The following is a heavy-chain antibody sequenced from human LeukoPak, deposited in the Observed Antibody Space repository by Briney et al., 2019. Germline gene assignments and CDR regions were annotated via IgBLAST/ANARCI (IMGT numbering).Heavy chain of an antibody. CDR2: ISSSGSTI. D-gene: IGHD2/OR15-2a*01. CDR1: GFTFSSYE. J-gene: IGHJ4*02. CDR3: ARDFYDGFALDY. V-gene: IGHV3-48*03. Sequence: GGSLRLSCAASGFTFSSYEMNWVRQAPGKGLEWVSYISSSGSTIYYTDSVKGRFTISRDNARNSLYLQMDNLRAEDTGVYYCARDFYDGFALDYWGQGTLVTVSS.